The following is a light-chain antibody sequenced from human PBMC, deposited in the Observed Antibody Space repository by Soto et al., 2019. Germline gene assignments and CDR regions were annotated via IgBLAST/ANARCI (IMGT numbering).Light chain of an antibody. CDR3: CSYAGSPSV. V-gene: IGLV2-11*01. CDR2: DVT. J-gene: IGLJ1*01. CDR1: SSDVGRYNY. Sequence: QSVLTQPRSVSGSPGQSVTISCTGTSSDVGRYNYVSWYQHHPGKAPKLVIYDVTKRPSGVTDRFSGSKSGNTASLTISGLQAEDEADYYCCSYAGSPSVFGTGTKVTV.